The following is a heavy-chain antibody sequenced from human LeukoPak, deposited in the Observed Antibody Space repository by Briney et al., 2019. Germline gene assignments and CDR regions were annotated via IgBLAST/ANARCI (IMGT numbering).Heavy chain of an antibody. CDR2: ISSRSTNI. D-gene: IGHD6-19*01. CDR1: GFTFSRYS. J-gene: IGHJ6*03. Sequence: GGSLRLSCAGSGFTFSRYSMNWFRQAPGRGLERVSSISSRSTNIFYADSVKGRFTISRDNAKNSLYLQMNSLGAEDTAVYYCARDAQWLVPEGYFYYMDVWGKGTTVTVSS. V-gene: IGHV3-21*01. CDR3: ARDAQWLVPEGYFYYMDV.